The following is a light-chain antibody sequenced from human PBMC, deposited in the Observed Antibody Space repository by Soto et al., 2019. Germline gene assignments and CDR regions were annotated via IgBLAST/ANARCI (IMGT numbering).Light chain of an antibody. V-gene: IGKV1-39*01. CDR1: QSISSY. CDR3: QQYYSYPYT. J-gene: IGKJ2*01. CDR2: AAS. Sequence: DIQMTQSPSSLSSSVGDRFTISCGASQSISSYLNWYQQKPGKAPKLLIYAASSLQSGVPSRFSGSGSGTDFTLTISCLQSEDFATYYCQQYYSYPYTFGQGTKVDI.